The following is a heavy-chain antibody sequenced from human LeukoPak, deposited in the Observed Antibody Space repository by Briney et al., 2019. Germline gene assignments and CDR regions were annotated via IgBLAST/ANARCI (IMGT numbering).Heavy chain of an antibody. Sequence: PSETLSLTCTVSGGSISSGSYYWSWIRQPAGKGLEWIGRIYTSGSTNYNPSLKSRVTISVDTSKNQFSLKLSSVTAADTAVYCCARVTGYMIEDYFDYWGQGTLVTVSS. J-gene: IGHJ4*02. CDR2: IYTSGST. V-gene: IGHV4-61*02. CDR3: ARVTGYMIEDYFDY. D-gene: IGHD3-22*01. CDR1: GGSISSGSYY.